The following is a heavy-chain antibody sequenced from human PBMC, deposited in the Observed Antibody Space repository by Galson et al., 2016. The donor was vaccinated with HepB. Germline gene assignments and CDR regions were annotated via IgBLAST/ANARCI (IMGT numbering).Heavy chain of an antibody. CDR2: VNGNDRNT. CDR1: GYTFDDYA. V-gene: IGHV3-9*01. Sequence: SLRLSCAASGYTFDDYAMHWVRQAPGKGLEWVSWVNGNDRNTDYADSVQGRFTISRDNSKKTVYLEMSSLRAEDTAVDYCARLFGGYFDYWGQGTLVTVSS. J-gene: IGHJ4*02. CDR3: ARLFGGYFDY. D-gene: IGHD2-15*01.